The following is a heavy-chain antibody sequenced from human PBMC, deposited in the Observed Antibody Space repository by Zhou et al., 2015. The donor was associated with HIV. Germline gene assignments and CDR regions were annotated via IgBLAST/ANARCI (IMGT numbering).Heavy chain of an antibody. D-gene: IGHD2-2*01. CDR2: IWYDGSDK. Sequence: QVQLVESGGGVVQPGRSLRLSCAASGFAFSSYGMHWVRQGPGKGLEWVALIWYDGSDKYYAETVKGRFTISRDNSRNTVYLQMNSLRVEDTAVYFCARDFPGVCTSTSCTTGTFDIWGQGTMVTVSS. CDR1: GFAFSSYG. J-gene: IGHJ3*02. V-gene: IGHV3-33*01. CDR3: ARDFPGVCTSTSCTTGTFDI.